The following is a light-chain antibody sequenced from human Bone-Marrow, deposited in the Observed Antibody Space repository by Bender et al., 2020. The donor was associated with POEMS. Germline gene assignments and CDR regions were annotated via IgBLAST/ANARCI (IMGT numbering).Light chain of an antibody. CDR3: QVWDRSSAVV. Sequence: SYELTQPPSASVAPGQTARLTCGGNNIETKSVHWYQQKPGLAPVLVVYDDSDRPPGSPARFSGSNSGNTAALPVSRVEAGDEAAYYCQVWDRSSAVVFGGGTKLTVL. CDR1: NIETKS. J-gene: IGLJ2*01. V-gene: IGLV3-21*02. CDR2: DDS.